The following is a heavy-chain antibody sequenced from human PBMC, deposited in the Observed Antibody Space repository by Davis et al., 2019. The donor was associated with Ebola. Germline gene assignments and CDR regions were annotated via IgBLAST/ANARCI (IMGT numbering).Heavy chain of an antibody. V-gene: IGHV1-18*01. D-gene: IGHD3-9*01. CDR1: GYTFTSYG. CDR3: ARGIVNFDWLSNYYYYYGMDV. Sequence: AASVKVSCKASGYTFTSYGISWVRQAPGQRLEWMGWINAGNGNTKYSQKFQGRVTITRDTSASTAYMELSSLRSEDTAVYYCARGIVNFDWLSNYYYYYGMDVWGQGTTVTVSS. CDR2: INAGNGNT. J-gene: IGHJ6*02.